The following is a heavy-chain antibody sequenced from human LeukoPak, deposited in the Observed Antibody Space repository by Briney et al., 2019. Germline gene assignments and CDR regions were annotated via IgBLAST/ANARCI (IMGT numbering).Heavy chain of an antibody. CDR2: IYYSGST. Sequence: PSETLSLTCTVSGGSISSGDYYWSWIRQPPGKGLEWIGSIYYSGSTYYNPSLKSRVTISVDTSKNQFSLKLSSVTAADTAVYYCARVEVWDTILKYSGSYFFDYWGQGTLVTVSS. CDR1: GGSISSGDYY. CDR3: ARVEVWDTILKYSGSYFFDY. J-gene: IGHJ4*02. V-gene: IGHV4-39*07. D-gene: IGHD1-26*01.